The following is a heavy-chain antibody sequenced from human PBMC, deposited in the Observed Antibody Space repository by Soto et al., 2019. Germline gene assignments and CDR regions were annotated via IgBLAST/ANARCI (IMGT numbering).Heavy chain of an antibody. CDR2: ISYVGSNK. J-gene: IGHJ4*02. D-gene: IGHD6-19*01. Sequence: QVQLVESGGGVVQPGKSLRLSCAASGFTFSSYGMHWFRQAPGKGLEWVAVISYVGSNKYYADSVKGRFTISRDNSKNSLYLQRNGLRAEDTAVYYCAKSASGAVADFFDYWGQGTLVTVSS. CDR3: AKSASGAVADFFDY. CDR1: GFTFSSYG. V-gene: IGHV3-30*18.